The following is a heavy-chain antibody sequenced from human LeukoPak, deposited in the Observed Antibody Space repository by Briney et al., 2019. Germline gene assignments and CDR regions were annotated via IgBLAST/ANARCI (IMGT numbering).Heavy chain of an antibody. CDR3: ARRKGDYGGNPIDY. CDR1: GYTFTGYY. CDR2: INPNSGGT. J-gene: IGHJ4*02. D-gene: IGHD4-23*01. V-gene: IGHV1-2*02. Sequence: ASVKVSCKASGYTFTGYYMHWVRQAPGQGLEWMGWINPNSGGTNHAQKFQGRVTMTRDTSISTAYMELSRLRSDDTAVYYCARRKGDYGGNPIDYWGQGTLVTVSS.